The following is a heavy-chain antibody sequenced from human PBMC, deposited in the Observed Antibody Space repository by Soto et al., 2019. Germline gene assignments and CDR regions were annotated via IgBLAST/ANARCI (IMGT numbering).Heavy chain of an antibody. D-gene: IGHD6-13*01. V-gene: IGHV3-30*18. J-gene: IGHJ6*02. CDR1: GFTFSSYG. Sequence: GGSLRLSCAASGFTFSSYGMHWVRQSPGKGLEWVAVISYDGSNKYYADSVKGRFTISRDNSKNTLYLQMNSLRAEDTAVYYCAKEVAAAGPRYYYYGMDVWGQGTTVTVSS. CDR3: AKEVAAAGPRYYYYGMDV. CDR2: ISYDGSNK.